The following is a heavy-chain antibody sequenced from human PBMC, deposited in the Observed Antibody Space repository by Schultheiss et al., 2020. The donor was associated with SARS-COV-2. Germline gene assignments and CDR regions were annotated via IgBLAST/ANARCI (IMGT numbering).Heavy chain of an antibody. V-gene: IGHV3-30-3*01. CDR1: GFTFSSYA. Sequence: GGSLRLSCAASGFTFSSYAMHWVRQAPGKGLEWVAVISYDGSNKYYADSVKGRFTISRDNSKNTLYLQMNSLRAEDTAVYYCAKGGWLEYWGQGTLVTVSS. CDR3: AKGGWLEY. J-gene: IGHJ4*02. D-gene: IGHD3-9*01. CDR2: ISYDGSNK.